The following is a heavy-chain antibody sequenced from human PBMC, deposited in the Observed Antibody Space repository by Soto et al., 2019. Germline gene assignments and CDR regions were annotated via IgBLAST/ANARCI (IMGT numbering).Heavy chain of an antibody. CDR1: GYTFTTYG. D-gene: IGHD2-21*02. V-gene: IGHV1-18*01. CDR3: ARGRAYCGGDCYLLDY. Sequence: ASVKVSCKASGYTFTTYGFNWVRQAPGQGLEWMGWISVYTGNTNYAQNLQGRVTMTTDTSTRTAYMELRGLRSDDTAVYYCARGRAYCGGDCYLLDYWGQGTPVTVSS. J-gene: IGHJ4*02. CDR2: ISVYTGNT.